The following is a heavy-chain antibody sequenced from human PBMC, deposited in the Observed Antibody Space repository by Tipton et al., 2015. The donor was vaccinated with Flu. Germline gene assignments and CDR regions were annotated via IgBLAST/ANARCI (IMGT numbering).Heavy chain of an antibody. V-gene: IGHV1-18*01. CDR1: GYSFTHYG. Sequence: QLVQSGAEVKRPGASVKVSCKASGYSFTHYGISWVRQAPGQGLEWLGWISPYNGDTNYAQKFQGRVTMTADTSTSTAYMEVRSLRSGDTAVFFCTRDCGVLSDTVPRVGYWGQGALVPVSS. J-gene: IGHJ4*02. CDR3: TRDCGVLSDTVPRVGY. D-gene: IGHD4-17*01. CDR2: ISPYNGDT.